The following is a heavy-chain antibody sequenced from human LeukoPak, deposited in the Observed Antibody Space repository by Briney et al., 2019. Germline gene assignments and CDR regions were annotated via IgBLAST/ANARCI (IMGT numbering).Heavy chain of an antibody. J-gene: IGHJ4*02. V-gene: IGHV4-34*01. CDR3: ARAYGEIDF. CDR2: INHSGST. CDR1: GGSFSGYY. Sequence: SETLSLTCVVYGGSFSGYYWSWIRQPPGKGLEWIGEINHSGSTNYNPSLKSRVTISVDTSKNHFSLKLSSVTAADTAVYYCARAYGEIDFWGQGTLVTVSS. D-gene: IGHD4-17*01.